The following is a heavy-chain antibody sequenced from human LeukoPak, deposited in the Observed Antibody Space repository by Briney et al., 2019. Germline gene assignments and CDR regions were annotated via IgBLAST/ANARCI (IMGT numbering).Heavy chain of an antibody. V-gene: IGHV3-23*01. CDR1: GVNFSTYA. D-gene: IGHD2-2*02. Sequence: GGSLRLSCAASGVNFSTYAMNWVRQVPGKGLERVSLISNSGSTTYHADSVKGRFTISRDNSKNTLYLQMNSLSAEGSAVYYCAIGGYCAGTNCYIAYWGQGTLVTVSS. CDR2: ISNSGSTT. J-gene: IGHJ4*02. CDR3: AIGGYCAGTNCYIAY.